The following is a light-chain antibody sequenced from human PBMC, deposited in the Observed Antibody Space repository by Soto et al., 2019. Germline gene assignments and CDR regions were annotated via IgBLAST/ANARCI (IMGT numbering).Light chain of an antibody. Sequence: EIVLTQTPLSSPVTLGQPASISCRSSQSLVYSDGNTYLSWLQQRPGQSPRLLIYKISNRVSGVPARFSGSGAGTDFTLKISRVEAEDVGVYYCMEATQVPTFGQGTKLEIE. CDR3: MEATQVPT. CDR1: QSLVYSDGNTY. CDR2: KIS. V-gene: IGKV2-24*01. J-gene: IGKJ2*01.